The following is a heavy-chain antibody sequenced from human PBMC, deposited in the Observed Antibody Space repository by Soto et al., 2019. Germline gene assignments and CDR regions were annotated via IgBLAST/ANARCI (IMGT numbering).Heavy chain of an antibody. D-gene: IGHD3-16*01. V-gene: IGHV3-23*01. CDR2: ISGSGST. CDR1: GFTVSSYA. J-gene: IGHJ6*03. CDR3: AMALRVTFTTGYYMYV. Sequence: EVQLLESGGGLVQPGGSLRLSCAASGFTVSSYAMSWVRQAPGKGLEWVSVISGSGSTYSADSVKGRFTISRDSSKNTVYLRMNSLIAEDTAAYYWAMALRVTFTTGYYMYVWGRGTTVTVSS.